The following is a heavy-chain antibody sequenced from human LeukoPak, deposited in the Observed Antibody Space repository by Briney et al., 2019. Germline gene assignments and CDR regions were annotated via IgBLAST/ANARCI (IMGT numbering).Heavy chain of an antibody. CDR2: VTTSGNP. J-gene: IGHJ4*02. Sequence: GGSLRLSCAASGFSFGSFGMNWVRQAPGKGLEWVSAVTTSGNPYYADSVKGRFTVSRDISKNTVFLQLNSLRAEDTDVYYCAKTGPGSGWSRYYFDFWGQGTLVTVSS. D-gene: IGHD6-19*01. CDR1: GFSFGSFG. V-gene: IGHV3-23*01. CDR3: AKTGPGSGWSRYYFDF.